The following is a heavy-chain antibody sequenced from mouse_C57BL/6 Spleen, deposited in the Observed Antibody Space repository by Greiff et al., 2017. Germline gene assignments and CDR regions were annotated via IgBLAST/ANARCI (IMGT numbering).Heavy chain of an antibody. CDR1: GYTFTSYW. J-gene: IGHJ3*01. CDR2: INPSNGGT. Sequence: ASGYTFTSYWMHWVKQRPGQGLEWIGNINPSNGGTNYNEKVKSKATLTVDKSSSTAYMQLSSLTSEDSAVYYCATSLNFFAYWGQGTLVTVSA. CDR3: ATSLNFFAY. V-gene: IGHV1-53*01.